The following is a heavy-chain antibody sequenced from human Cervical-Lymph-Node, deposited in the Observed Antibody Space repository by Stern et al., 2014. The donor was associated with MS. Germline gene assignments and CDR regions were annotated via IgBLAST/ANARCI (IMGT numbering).Heavy chain of an antibody. Sequence: VQLVVSGAEVKTLVASVKVSCKASGYTFTSYGISWVRPAPGKGLEWIGWISAYNGNTNYAQKLQGRVTMTTDTSTSTAYMELRSLRSDDTAVYYCARGLLGSENAFDIWGQGTMVTVSS. V-gene: IGHV1-18*01. CDR1: GYTFTSYG. J-gene: IGHJ3*02. D-gene: IGHD2-15*01. CDR3: ARGLLGSENAFDI. CDR2: ISAYNGNT.